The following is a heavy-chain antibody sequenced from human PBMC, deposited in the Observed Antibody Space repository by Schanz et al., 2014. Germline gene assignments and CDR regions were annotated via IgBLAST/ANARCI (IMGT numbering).Heavy chain of an antibody. Sequence: EVQLVESGGGLIQPGGSLRLSCAASGFTVSSNYMSWVRQAPGKGLEWVAVIYSGGSTFYTDSVKGRFTISRDNTKNTLNIQMISLITEDAAVSYCANCTGWYDRYAFDIWGQGTMVTVSS. D-gene: IGHD6-19*01. CDR3: ANCTGWYDRYAFDI. CDR1: GFTVSSNY. CDR2: IYSGGST. J-gene: IGHJ3*02. V-gene: IGHV3-53*01.